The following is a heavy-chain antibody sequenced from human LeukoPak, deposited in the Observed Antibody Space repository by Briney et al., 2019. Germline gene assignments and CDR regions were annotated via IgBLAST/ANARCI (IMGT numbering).Heavy chain of an antibody. CDR3: ARAGPMAYFDY. CDR1: GYTFTSYS. CDR2: INGNIGGT. V-gene: IGHV1-2*02. Sequence: ASVKVSCKASGYTFTSYSMNLVRQAPGQELDLMELINGNIGGTNYAQKFQGRVTMTRDTSISTAYMELTRLRSDATAVYFCARAGPMAYFDYWGQGSLVTVSS. J-gene: IGHJ4*02. D-gene: IGHD5-24*01.